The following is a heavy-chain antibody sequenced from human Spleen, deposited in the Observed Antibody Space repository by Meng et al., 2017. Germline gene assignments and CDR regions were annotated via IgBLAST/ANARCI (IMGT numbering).Heavy chain of an antibody. D-gene: IGHD6-13*01. CDR3: AKVGSSSWYGFDAFDI. V-gene: IGHV3-23*01. Sequence: GESLKISCAASGSTFSSYSMNWVRQAPGKGLEWVSAISAGGGSTYYADSLKGRFTISRDNSKNTLYLQMNSLRAEDTAVYYCAKVGSSSWYGFDAFDIWGQGTMVTVSS. CDR2: ISAGGGST. CDR1: GSTFSSYS. J-gene: IGHJ3*02.